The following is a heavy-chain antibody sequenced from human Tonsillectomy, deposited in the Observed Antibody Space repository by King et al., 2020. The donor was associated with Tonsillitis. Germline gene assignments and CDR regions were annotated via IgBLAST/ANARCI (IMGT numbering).Heavy chain of an antibody. Sequence: QLVQSGSELKKPGASVKVSCKASGYTFTRYAINWVRQAPGQGLEWMGWINTNTGNPTYAQRFTGRFVFPLDTSVSTAYLQISSLKAEDTAVYYCARDRRGYYDSSGYSIGYLGDDYWGQGTLVTVSS. V-gene: IGHV7-4-1*02. D-gene: IGHD3-22*01. CDR3: ARDRRGYYDSSGYSIGYLGDDY. CDR1: GYTFTRYA. CDR2: INTNTGNP. J-gene: IGHJ4*02.